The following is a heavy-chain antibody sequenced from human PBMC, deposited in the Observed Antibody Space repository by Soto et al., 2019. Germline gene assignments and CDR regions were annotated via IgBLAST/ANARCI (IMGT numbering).Heavy chain of an antibody. Sequence: SETLSLTCAVYGGSFSGYYWSWIRQPPGKGLEWIGEISHSGSTNYNPSLKSRVTISVDTSKNQFSLKLSSVTAADTAVYYCARPSSYYDILPGYWARYLDYWGQGTLVTVSS. J-gene: IGHJ4*02. CDR1: GGSFSGYY. V-gene: IGHV4-34*01. CDR3: ARPSSYYDILPGYWARYLDY. CDR2: ISHSGST. D-gene: IGHD3-9*01.